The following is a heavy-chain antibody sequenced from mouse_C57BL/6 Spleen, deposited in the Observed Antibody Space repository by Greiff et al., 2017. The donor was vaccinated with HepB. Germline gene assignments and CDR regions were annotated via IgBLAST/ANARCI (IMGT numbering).Heavy chain of an antibody. CDR1: GYTFTSYW. J-gene: IGHJ4*01. D-gene: IGHD1-3*01. Sequence: QVQLQQPGTELVKPGASVKLSCKASGYTFTSYWMHWVKQRPGQGLEWIGNINPSNGGTNYNEKFKSKATLTVDNSSSTAYMQLSSLTSEDSAVYYYAIYGQSIFFAMDYWGQGTAVTVSS. CDR3: AIYGQSIFFAMDY. V-gene: IGHV1-53*01. CDR2: INPSNGGT.